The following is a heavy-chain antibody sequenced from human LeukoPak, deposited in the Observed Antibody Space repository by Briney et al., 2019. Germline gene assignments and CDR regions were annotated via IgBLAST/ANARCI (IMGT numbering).Heavy chain of an antibody. J-gene: IGHJ6*02. CDR2: ISSSSYI. D-gene: IGHD1-1*01. CDR1: GFTFSSYS. V-gene: IGHV3-21*01. Sequence: PGGSLRLSCAASGFTFSSYSMNWVRQAPGKGLEWVSSISSSSYIYYADSVKGRFTISRDNAKNSLNLQMNSLRAEDTAVYYCARDPGYIPSPLYYYYYYGMDVWGQGTTVTVSS. CDR3: ARDPGYIPSPLYYYYYYGMDV.